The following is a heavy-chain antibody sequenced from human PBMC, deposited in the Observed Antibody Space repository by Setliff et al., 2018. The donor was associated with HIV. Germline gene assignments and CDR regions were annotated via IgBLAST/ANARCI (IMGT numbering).Heavy chain of an antibody. D-gene: IGHD3-16*01. CDR1: GASISSGS. Sequence: SETLSLTCTVSGASISSGSWSWIRQSPGKGLEWIGFILNRQITNNNPSLQSRVCITMDTSKNQFSLKLHSVTAADTAIYHCAKGGASSHWLGPWGQGTLVTVSS. CDR2: ILNRQIT. J-gene: IGHJ5*02. V-gene: IGHV4-59*01. CDR3: AKGGASSHWLGP.